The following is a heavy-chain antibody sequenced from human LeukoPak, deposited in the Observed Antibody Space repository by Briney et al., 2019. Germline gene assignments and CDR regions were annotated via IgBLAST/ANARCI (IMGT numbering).Heavy chain of an antibody. CDR2: IWYDGSDK. Sequence: PGGSLRLSCAASGFTFSSYGMHWVRQVPGKGLEWVAVIWYDGSDKYYADSVKGRFTISRDNSKNTLYLQMNSLRAEDTAVYYCARGRTGFDYWGQGTLVTVSS. CDR1: GFTFSSYG. CDR3: ARGRTGFDY. D-gene: IGHD1-14*01. J-gene: IGHJ4*02. V-gene: IGHV3-33*01.